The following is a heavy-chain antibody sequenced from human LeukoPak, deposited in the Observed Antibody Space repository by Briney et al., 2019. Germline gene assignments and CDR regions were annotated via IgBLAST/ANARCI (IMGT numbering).Heavy chain of an antibody. Sequence: SETLSLTCTVSGGSISSYDWSWIRQPAGKGLEWIGRIYTSGSTNYNPSLESRVTMSVDTSKNQISLKVNSVTAADTAVYYCARESYSSSYLFDFWGQGTLVTVSS. V-gene: IGHV4-4*07. CDR1: GGSISSYD. CDR2: IYTSGST. D-gene: IGHD6-6*01. J-gene: IGHJ4*02. CDR3: ARESYSSSYLFDF.